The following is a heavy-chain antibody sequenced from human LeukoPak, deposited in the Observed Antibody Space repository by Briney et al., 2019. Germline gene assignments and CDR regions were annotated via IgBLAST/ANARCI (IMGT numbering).Heavy chain of an antibody. CDR3: ATSSWLRDANFDY. V-gene: IGHV4-61*02. Sequence: PSETLSLTCTVSGGSISSGLYYWNWIRQPAGKGLEWIGRIHTSGSTNYNPSLKSRVTVSLHPSKNQFSLKLPSVTAADSAVYYCATSSWLRDANFDYWGQGTLVTVSS. J-gene: IGHJ4*02. CDR1: GGSISSGLYY. D-gene: IGHD6-13*01. CDR2: IHTSGST.